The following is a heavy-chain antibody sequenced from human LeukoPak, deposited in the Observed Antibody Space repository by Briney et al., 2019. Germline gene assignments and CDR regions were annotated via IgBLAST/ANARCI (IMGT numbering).Heavy chain of an antibody. CDR3: ARITDPDYRSGWSGADY. D-gene: IGHD6-19*01. V-gene: IGHV4-4*07. J-gene: IGHJ4*02. Sequence: SETLSLTCKVSGGSLGNYYWSWIRQSAGKGLEWIGRIYPTGHTHYNPSLKSRVTMSVDTSKNQFSLKMTSMTAADTAVYYCARITDPDYRSGWSGADYWGRGTQVTVSA. CDR2: IYPTGHT. CDR1: GGSLGNYY.